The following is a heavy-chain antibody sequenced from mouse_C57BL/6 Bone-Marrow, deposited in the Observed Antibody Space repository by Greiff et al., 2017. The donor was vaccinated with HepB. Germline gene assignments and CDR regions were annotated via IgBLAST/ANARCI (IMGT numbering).Heavy chain of an antibody. CDR3: AGDYDRGFAY. J-gene: IGHJ3*01. CDR2: IDPSDSYT. V-gene: IGHV1-50*01. CDR1: GYTFTSYW. Sequence: VQLQQPGAELVKPGASVKLSCKASGYTFTSYWMQWVKQRPGQGLEWIGEIDPSDSYTNYNQKFKGKATLTVDTSSSTAYMQLSSLTSEDSAVYYCAGDYDRGFAYWGQGTLVTVSA. D-gene: IGHD2-4*01.